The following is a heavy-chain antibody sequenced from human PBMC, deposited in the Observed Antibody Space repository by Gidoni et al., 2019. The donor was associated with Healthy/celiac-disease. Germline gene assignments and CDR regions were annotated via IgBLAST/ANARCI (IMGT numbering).Heavy chain of an antibody. CDR3: ARGMSGYYKVGRLDY. V-gene: IGHV3-64*01. Sequence: EVQLVESGGGLVQPGGSLRLSCAASGFTFSSYAIHWVRQAPGKGLEYVSAISSNGGSTYYANSVKGRFTISRDNSKNTLYLQMGSLRAEDMAVYYCARGMSGYYKVGRLDYWGQGTLVTVSS. CDR2: ISSNGGST. J-gene: IGHJ4*02. CDR1: GFTFSSYA. D-gene: IGHD3-22*01.